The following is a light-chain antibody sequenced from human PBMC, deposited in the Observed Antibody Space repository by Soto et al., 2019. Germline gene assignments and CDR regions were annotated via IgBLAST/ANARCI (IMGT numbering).Light chain of an antibody. CDR3: AAWDDSLNGPV. V-gene: IGLV1-44*01. Sequence: QAVVTQPPSASGTPGQRVTISCSGSSSNIGSNTVNWYQQLPGTAPKLLIYSNNQRPSGVPDRFSGSKSGTSVSLAISGLQSEDEANYCCAAWDDSLNGPVFGGGTKLTVL. J-gene: IGLJ3*02. CDR1: SSNIGSNT. CDR2: SNN.